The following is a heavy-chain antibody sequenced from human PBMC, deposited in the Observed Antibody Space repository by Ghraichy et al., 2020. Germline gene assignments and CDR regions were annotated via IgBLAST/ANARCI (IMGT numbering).Heavy chain of an antibody. CDR3: ARVYVGYYNGLDV. J-gene: IGHJ6*02. CDR2: ITPNSGDT. Sequence: ASVKVSCKASGYTFTGYFIHWERQAPGQGLEWIGWITPNSGDTNYAQKFQDRVTMTRDTSISTAYMELSRLRSDDTAVYYCARVYVGYYNGLDVWGQVTTGTVS. CDR1: GYTFTGYF. V-gene: IGHV1-2*02. D-gene: IGHD2-8*01.